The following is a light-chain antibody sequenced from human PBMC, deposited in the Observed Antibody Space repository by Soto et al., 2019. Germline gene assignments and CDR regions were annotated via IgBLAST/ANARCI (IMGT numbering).Light chain of an antibody. J-gene: IGKJ2*01. CDR3: QQYGSLPYT. Sequence: DIQMTQSPSSLTAAVGDSVTITCRASQGIHTYVAWFQQKPGKAPKSLIYAASSLHSGVPSKFSGSGSGTDFTLSISSRKPEDFATYYCQQYGSLPYTFGQGTKLEIK. CDR1: QGIHTY. CDR2: AAS. V-gene: IGKV1-16*02.